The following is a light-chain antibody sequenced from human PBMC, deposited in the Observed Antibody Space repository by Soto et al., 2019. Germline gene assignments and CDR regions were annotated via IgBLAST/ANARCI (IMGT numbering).Light chain of an antibody. CDR2: SAS. J-gene: IGKJ2*01. V-gene: IGKV1-27*01. Sequence: DIRMTQSPSSLSAFVGDTVTITCRASQDIISYLAWYQQKPGKIPKLLIHSASTLQTGVQSRFSGTGSGTVFTLTSNNLQPEDVATYYCQQYICAPNTFGQGSRLEIK. CDR1: QDIISY. CDR3: QQYICAPNT.